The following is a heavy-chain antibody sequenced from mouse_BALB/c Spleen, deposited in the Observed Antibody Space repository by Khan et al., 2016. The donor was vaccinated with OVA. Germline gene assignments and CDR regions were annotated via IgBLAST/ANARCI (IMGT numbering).Heavy chain of an antibody. CDR1: GYTLTDYG. CDR2: INTYTGEA. Sequence: QIQLVQSGPELKKPGETVKISCKASGYTLTDYGMNWVKQAPGKGLKWMGWINTYTGEATYADDFKGRFAFSLETSANTAYLQINNLKTENTATYFCSRSYGNYWFAYWGQGTLVTVSA. CDR3: SRSYGNYWFAY. J-gene: IGHJ3*01. D-gene: IGHD2-10*02. V-gene: IGHV9-3-1*01.